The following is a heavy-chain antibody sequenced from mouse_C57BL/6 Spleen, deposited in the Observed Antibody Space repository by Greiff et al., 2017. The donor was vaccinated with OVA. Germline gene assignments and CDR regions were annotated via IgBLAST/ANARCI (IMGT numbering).Heavy chain of an antibody. D-gene: IGHD1-1*01. V-gene: IGHV1-69*01. CDR1: GYTFTSYW. J-gene: IGHJ1*03. CDR3: ARWYYGSRYFDV. Sequence: QVQLQQPGAELVMPGASVKLSCKASGYTFTSYWMHWVKQRPGQGLEWIGEIDPSDSYTNYNQKFKGKSTLTVDKSSSTAYMQLSSLTSEDSAVYYCARWYYGSRYFDVWGTGTTVTVSS. CDR2: IDPSDSYT.